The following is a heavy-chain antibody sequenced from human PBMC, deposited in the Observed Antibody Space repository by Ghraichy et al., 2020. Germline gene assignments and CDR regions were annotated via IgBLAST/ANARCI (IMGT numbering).Heavy chain of an antibody. D-gene: IGHD4-23*01. CDR1: GFTFSSYS. Sequence: GESLNISCVGSGFTFSSYSMNWVRQSPGKGLEWISYITSSSSFKSYADSVKGRFTISRDNAHNSLYLQMNSLRDEDTAVYFCARCSTVVRFFYYDGMDVWGQGTTVTVSS. V-gene: IGHV3-48*02. CDR2: ITSSSSFK. J-gene: IGHJ6*02. CDR3: ARCSTVVRFFYYDGMDV.